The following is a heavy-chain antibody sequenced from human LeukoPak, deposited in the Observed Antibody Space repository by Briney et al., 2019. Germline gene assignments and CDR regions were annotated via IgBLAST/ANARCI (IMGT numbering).Heavy chain of an antibody. CDR1: GGTFSSYA. Sequence: ASVRVSCKTSGGTFSSYAINWVRQAPGQGLEWMGRIIPIFHSANYAQKFQGRVTITTEQSTSTAYMELSSLRSEDTAVYYCARDLTYNSWYYFDSWGQGTLVTVSS. V-gene: IGHV1-69*05. D-gene: IGHD6-13*01. J-gene: IGHJ4*02. CDR2: IIPIFHSA. CDR3: ARDLTYNSWYYFDS.